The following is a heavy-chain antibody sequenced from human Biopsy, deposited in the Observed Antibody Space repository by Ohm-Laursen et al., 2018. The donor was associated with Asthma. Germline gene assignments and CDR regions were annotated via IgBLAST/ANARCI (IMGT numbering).Heavy chain of an antibody. CDR2: ISYDGSSI. CDR1: RFTYE. Sequence: LRLSCAATRFTYEMHWVRQAPGKGLEWVAVISYDGSSIYYADSVKGRFTISRDNSKNTLSLQMNSLTAEDTAVYYCAREGVAGTHIEDWGQETLVTVSS. V-gene: IGHV3-30-3*01. D-gene: IGHD6-19*01. J-gene: IGHJ4*02. CDR3: AREGVAGTHIED.